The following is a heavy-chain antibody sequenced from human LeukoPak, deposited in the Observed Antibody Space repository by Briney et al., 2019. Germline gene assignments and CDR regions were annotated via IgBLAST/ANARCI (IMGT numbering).Heavy chain of an antibody. V-gene: IGHV4-59*01. Sequence: PSETLSLTCSVSGGSISSYYWSWIRQPPGKGLEWIGYIYSSGSTNYNPSLKSRVTISVDTSKNQFSLKLRSATAADTAVYYCARDRHGSGSAHSFDPWVQETLVTVSS. CDR3: ARDRHGSGSAHSFDP. CDR1: GGSISSYY. CDR2: IYSSGST. J-gene: IGHJ5*02. D-gene: IGHD3-10*01.